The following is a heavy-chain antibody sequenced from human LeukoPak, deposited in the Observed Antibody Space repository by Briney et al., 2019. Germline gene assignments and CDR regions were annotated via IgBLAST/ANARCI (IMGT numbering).Heavy chain of an antibody. CDR3: TTDTAWIQLWGYGMDV. J-gene: IGHJ6*02. Sequence: GGSLRLSCAASGFTFSNAWMSWVRQAPGKGLEWVGRIKSKTDGGTTDYAAPVKGRFTISRDDSKNTLYLQMNSLKTEDTAVYYCTTDTAWIQLWGYGMDVWGQGTTVTVSS. D-gene: IGHD5-18*01. CDR1: GFTFSNAW. CDR2: IKSKTDGGTT. V-gene: IGHV3-15*01.